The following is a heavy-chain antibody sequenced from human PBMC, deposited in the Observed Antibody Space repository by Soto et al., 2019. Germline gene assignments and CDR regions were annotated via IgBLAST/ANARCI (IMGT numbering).Heavy chain of an antibody. Sequence: ASVKVSCKASGYTFTSYGISWVRQATGQGLEWMGWISAYNGNTNYAQKLQGRVTMTTDTSTSTAYMELRSLRSDDTAVYYCARAPPFYYYDSSGPGWYFDYWGQGTLVTVSS. D-gene: IGHD3-22*01. CDR1: GYTFTSYG. V-gene: IGHV1-18*01. J-gene: IGHJ4*02. CDR2: ISAYNGNT. CDR3: ARAPPFYYYDSSGPGWYFDY.